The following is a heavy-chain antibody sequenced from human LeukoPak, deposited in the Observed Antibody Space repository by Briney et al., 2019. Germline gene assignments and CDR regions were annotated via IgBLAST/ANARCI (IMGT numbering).Heavy chain of an antibody. D-gene: IGHD2-15*01. V-gene: IGHV3-74*01. Sequence: PGGSLRLSCAASGITLSNYWIHWVRQAPGKGLVWVSRISYDGHNTNYADSVKGRFTISRDNAKNALYLQMNRLRVEDTALYYCARDRVVVATTTPPSWYFDLWGRGTLVTVSS. J-gene: IGHJ2*01. CDR1: GITLSNYW. CDR2: ISYDGHNT. CDR3: ARDRVVVATTTPPSWYFDL.